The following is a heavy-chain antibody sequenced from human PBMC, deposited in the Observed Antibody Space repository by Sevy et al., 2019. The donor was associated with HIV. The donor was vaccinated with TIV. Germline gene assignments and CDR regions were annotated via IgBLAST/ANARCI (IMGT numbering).Heavy chain of an antibody. V-gene: IGHV1-69*13. CDR2: IIPIFGTA. D-gene: IGHD2-21*02. CDR3: AREGEAYCGGDCSHYYYYGMDV. J-gene: IGHJ6*02. CDR1: GGTFSSYA. Sequence: ASVKVSCKASGGTFSSYAISWVRQAPGQGLEWMGGIIPIFGTANYAQKFQGRVTITADESTSTAYMGLRSLRSEDTAVYYCAREGEAYCGGDCSHYYYYGMDVWGQGTTVTVSS.